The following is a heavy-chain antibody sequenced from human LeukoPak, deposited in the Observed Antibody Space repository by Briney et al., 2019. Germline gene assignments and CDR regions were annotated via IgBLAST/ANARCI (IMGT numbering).Heavy chain of an antibody. CDR1: GFIFSRHT. CDR3: VRSSAAAKYYFDY. D-gene: IGHD6-13*01. V-gene: IGHV3-30-3*01. J-gene: IGHJ4*02. Sequence: AGGSVRLSCGASGFIFSRHTMHWVRQAPGKGLQWVALISYDGSNEYFADSVKGRFTISRDNSRNTLSLQVNSLRLEDTAVYYCVRSSAAAKYYFDYWGQGTLVTVSS. CDR2: ISYDGSNE.